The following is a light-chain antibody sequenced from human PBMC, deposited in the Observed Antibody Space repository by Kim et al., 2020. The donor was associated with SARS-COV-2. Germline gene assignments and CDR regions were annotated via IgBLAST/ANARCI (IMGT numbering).Light chain of an antibody. CDR1: SSNIGSNA. Sequence: GQGVTISCSGSSSNIGSNAVNWYLQLPGTAPKLLMYSNSQRPSGVPDRFSGSKSGTSASLAISGLQSEDEADYYCATWDDSLDGVIFGGGTQLTVL. J-gene: IGLJ2*01. CDR2: SNS. V-gene: IGLV1-44*01. CDR3: ATWDDSLDGVI.